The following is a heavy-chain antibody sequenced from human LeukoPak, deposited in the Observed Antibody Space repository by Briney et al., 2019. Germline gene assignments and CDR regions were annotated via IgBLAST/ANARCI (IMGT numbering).Heavy chain of an antibody. J-gene: IGHJ4*02. CDR1: GFTFSSYW. Sequence: PGGSLRLSCAASGFTFSSYWMHWVRQAPRKGLVWVSRINSDGSSTSYADSVKGRFTISRDNAKNTLYLQMNSLRAEDTAVYYCARDSRRYDSSGYYPDYWGQGTLVTVSS. V-gene: IGHV3-74*01. CDR2: INSDGSST. CDR3: ARDSRRYDSSGYYPDY. D-gene: IGHD3-22*01.